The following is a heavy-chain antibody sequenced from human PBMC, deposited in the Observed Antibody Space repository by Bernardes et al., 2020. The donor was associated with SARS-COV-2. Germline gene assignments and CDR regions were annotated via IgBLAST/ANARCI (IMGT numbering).Heavy chain of an antibody. CDR3: TRHVSMGIAAPFDP. V-gene: IGHV3-73*01. CDR2: IRSKANSYAT. Sequence: GSRRLSCAASGFTFSGSAMHWVRQASGKGLEWVGRIRSKANSYATAYAASVKGRFTISRDDSKNTAYLQMNSLKTEDTAVYYCTRHVSMGIAAPFDPWGQGTLVTVSS. D-gene: IGHD6-13*01. J-gene: IGHJ5*02. CDR1: GFTFSGSA.